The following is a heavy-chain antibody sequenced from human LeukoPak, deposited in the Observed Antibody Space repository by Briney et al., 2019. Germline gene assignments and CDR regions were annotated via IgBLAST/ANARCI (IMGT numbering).Heavy chain of an antibody. CDR2: INQGGSVK. V-gene: IGHV3-7*01. CDR1: GFSFRDFW. Sequence: GGSLRLSCAASGFSFRDFWMTWVRQAPGKGLEWVANINQGGSVKYYVDSVKGRFTISRDDAKSSLYVQMDSLRDEDTAVYYCARFGYSGWNLEYWGQGTLVTVSS. D-gene: IGHD5-12*01. J-gene: IGHJ4*02. CDR3: ARFGYSGWNLEY.